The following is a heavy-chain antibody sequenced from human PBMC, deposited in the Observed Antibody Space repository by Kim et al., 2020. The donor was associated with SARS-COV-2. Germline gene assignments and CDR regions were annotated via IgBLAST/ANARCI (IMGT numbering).Heavy chain of an antibody. D-gene: IGHD3-22*01. CDR3: ARHGDSSGYYWNY. Sequence: YTPSFQGQVTISADKSISTAYLQWSSLKASDTAMYYCARHGDSSGYYWNYWGQGTLVTVSS. V-gene: IGHV5-51*01. J-gene: IGHJ4*02.